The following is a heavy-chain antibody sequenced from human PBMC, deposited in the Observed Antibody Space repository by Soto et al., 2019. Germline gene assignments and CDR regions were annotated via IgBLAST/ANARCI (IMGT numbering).Heavy chain of an antibody. CDR1: GDSINSGDYY. CDR3: TRDKQGFSYGYGSQYFYYHCLNV. J-gene: IGHJ6*02. CDR2: IHFSGRT. D-gene: IGHD5-18*01. V-gene: IGHV4-30-4*01. Sequence: PSETLSLTCIVSGDSINSGDYYWSWIRQPPGKGLEWIGNIHFSGRTYYSPSLKSRVTMSTATSKNQFSLRLTYVTSAETAVYYCTRDKQGFSYGYGSQYFYYHCLNVWGQGTTVTVSS.